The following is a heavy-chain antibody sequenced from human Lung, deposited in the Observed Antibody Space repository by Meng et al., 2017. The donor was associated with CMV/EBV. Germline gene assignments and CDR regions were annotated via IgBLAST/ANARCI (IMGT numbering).Heavy chain of an antibody. J-gene: IGHJ4*02. Sequence: SETLSLXCTVSGGSIFNYYWSWIRQPPGKGLEWIGYIYYSGNTNYNPSLKSRVTISVDTSKDQFSLKLSSVTAADTAVYYCARGDSGYDTPDYWGQGTLVTVSS. D-gene: IGHD5-12*01. CDR3: ARGDSGYDTPDY. V-gene: IGHV4-59*01. CDR1: GGSIFNYY. CDR2: IYYSGNT.